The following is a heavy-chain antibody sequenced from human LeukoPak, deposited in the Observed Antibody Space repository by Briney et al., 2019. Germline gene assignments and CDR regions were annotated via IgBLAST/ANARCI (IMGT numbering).Heavy chain of an antibody. CDR3: ARDES. J-gene: IGHJ5*02. V-gene: IGHV3-7*03. CDR2: IKEDGSEK. Sequence: GGSLRLSCAASGFTFSNSWMSWVRQAPGKGVEWVANIKEDGSEKYYVDSVEGRFTISRDNAKNSLYLQVNSLGAEDTAVYYCARDESWGQGTLVTVSS. CDR1: GFTFSNSW.